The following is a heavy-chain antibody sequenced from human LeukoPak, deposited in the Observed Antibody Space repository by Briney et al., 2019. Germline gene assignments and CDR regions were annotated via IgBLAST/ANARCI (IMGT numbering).Heavy chain of an antibody. J-gene: IGHJ4*02. CDR3: AREHSTAYPLAY. D-gene: IGHD2/OR15-2a*01. CDR2: INPSGGGT. V-gene: IGHV1-46*02. CDR1: GYNFNSYY. Sequence: ASVKVSCKASGYNFNSYYMHWVRQAPGQGLEWMGIINPSGGGTNYAQRFQGRVTMTRDTSTSTVYMELSSLRSEDTAVYHCAREHSTAYPLAYWGQGTLVTVSS.